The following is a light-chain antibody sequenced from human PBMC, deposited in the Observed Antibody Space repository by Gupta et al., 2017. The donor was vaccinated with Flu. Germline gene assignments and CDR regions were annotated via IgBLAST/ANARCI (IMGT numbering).Light chain of an antibody. CDR2: LGS. J-gene: IGKJ5*01. V-gene: IGKV2-28*01. Sequence: DIVMPQSPPSLPFTPGEPASISCRSSQSLLHSNGYNYLDWYLQKPVQSPQLLICLGSDRASGVPDRFSGSGSGTDFTLKISRVEAEDVGVYYCMQSLQTPITFGQGTRLEIK. CDR3: MQSLQTPIT. CDR1: QSLLHSNGYNY.